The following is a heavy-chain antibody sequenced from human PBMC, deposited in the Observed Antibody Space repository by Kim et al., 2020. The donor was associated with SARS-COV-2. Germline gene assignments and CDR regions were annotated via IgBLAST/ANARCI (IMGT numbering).Heavy chain of an antibody. Sequence: GGSLRLSCAASGFTFSAYWMTWVRQAPGKGLEWVANINADGSENYCVDSLKARFTISRDNAKNSLHLQMDSLAAEDTAIYYCARGTIGTLGTDYWGQGTLVTVSS. D-gene: IGHD1-1*01. CDR2: INADGSEN. J-gene: IGHJ4*02. V-gene: IGHV3-7*03. CDR1: GFTFSAYW. CDR3: ARGTIGTLGTDY.